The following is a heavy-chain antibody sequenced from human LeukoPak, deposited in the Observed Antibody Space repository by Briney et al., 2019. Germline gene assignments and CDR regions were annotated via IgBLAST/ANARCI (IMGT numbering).Heavy chain of an antibody. D-gene: IGHD1-26*01. J-gene: IGHJ6*03. CDR3: AKDAGGYYYYYMGV. V-gene: IGHV3-9*01. CDR1: GFIFDDCT. Sequence: PGRSLRLSCAASGFIFDDCTMHWVRAAPGKGQEWVSGISWNSNTIGYADSVKGRFTISRDNAKNSLYLQMNSLRPEDTALYYCAKDAGGYYYYYMGVWGKGTTVTISS. CDR2: ISWNSNTI.